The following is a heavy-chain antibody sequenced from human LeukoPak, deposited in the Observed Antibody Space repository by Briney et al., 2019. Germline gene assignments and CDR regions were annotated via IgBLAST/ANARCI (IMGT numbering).Heavy chain of an antibody. CDR1: GYTFTSYP. CDR3: ARDRPAYSSGHQGLDY. V-gene: IGHV1-18*01. D-gene: IGHD6-19*01. Sequence: GASVKVSCKASGYTFTSYPITWVRQAPGQGLEWMGWITTYNGNTNYAQKLQGRVTITTDTSTSTAYMDLRGLRSDDTAVYYCARDRPAYSSGHQGLDYWGQGTLVTVSS. J-gene: IGHJ4*02. CDR2: ITTYNGNT.